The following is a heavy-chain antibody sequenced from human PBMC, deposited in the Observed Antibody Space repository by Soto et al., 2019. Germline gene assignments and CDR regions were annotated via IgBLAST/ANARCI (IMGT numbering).Heavy chain of an antibody. CDR2: IWYDGVNK. V-gene: IGHV3-33*08. CDR1: GFSFRSYA. J-gene: IGHJ6*02. D-gene: IGHD2-2*01. CDR3: TPDSSSWAYHYYFGMDV. Sequence: GGSLRLSCAASGFSFRSYAMHWVRQAPGKGLEWVAVIWYDGVNKYYADSVKGRFTISRDNSNNTLYVQMNSVRTEDTAVYYCTPDSSSWAYHYYFGMDVWGQGTTVTVSS.